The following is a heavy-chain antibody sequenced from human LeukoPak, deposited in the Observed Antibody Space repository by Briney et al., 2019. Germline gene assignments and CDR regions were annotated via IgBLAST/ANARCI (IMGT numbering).Heavy chain of an antibody. CDR3: ASTYNSSPSFDY. CDR2: IYYSGST. Sequence: SETLSLTCTVPGGSISSYYWSWIRQPPGKGLEWIGYIYYSGSTNYNPSLKSRVTISVDTSNNQFSLKLSSVTAADTAVYYCASTYNSSPSFDYWGQGTLVTVSS. D-gene: IGHD6-19*01. V-gene: IGHV4-59*08. J-gene: IGHJ4*02. CDR1: GGSISSYY.